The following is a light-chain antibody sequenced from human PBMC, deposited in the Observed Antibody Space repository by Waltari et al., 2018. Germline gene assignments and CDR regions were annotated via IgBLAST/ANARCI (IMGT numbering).Light chain of an antibody. CDR1: QSVGND. J-gene: IGKJ1*01. CDR3: QQYKEWPPWT. Sequence: EIVMTQSPATLSVSPGERATLSCRASQSVGNDLAWYHQAPGQAPRLLIYGASSRATSVPARFSGSGSGTEFTLTITSLQSGDFGIYFCQQYKEWPPWTFGQGTRVDTK. V-gene: IGKV3-15*01. CDR2: GAS.